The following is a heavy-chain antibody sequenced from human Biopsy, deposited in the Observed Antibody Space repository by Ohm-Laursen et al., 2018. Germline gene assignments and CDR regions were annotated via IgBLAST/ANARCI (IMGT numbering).Heavy chain of an antibody. CDR2: IIPMFGTA. CDR3: ARGPHSGSHSCFDY. CDR1: GGTFINYA. V-gene: IGHV1-69*13. J-gene: IGHJ4*02. D-gene: IGHD1-26*01. Sequence: SVKVSCKASGGTFINYAIRWVRQAPGQGLEWMGGIIPMFGTANYAQMFPGRVTISADESTSTSYMELSSLTTEDTAIYYCARGPHSGSHSCFDYWGRGTLVTVSS.